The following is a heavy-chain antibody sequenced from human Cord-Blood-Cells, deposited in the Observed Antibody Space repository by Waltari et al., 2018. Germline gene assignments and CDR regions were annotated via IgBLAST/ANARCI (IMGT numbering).Heavy chain of an antibody. V-gene: IGHV3-13*01. CDR2: IVTAGDT. J-gene: IGHJ6*02. Sequence: EVQLVESGGGLVQPGGSLRLSCAASGFTFSSYDMHWVRQATGKGLEWVSDIVTAGDTYYPGSVKGRFTISRENAKNSLYLQMNSLRAGDTAVYYCARERGSSWSTSGMDVWGQGTTVTVSS. D-gene: IGHD6-13*01. CDR1: GFTFSSYD. CDR3: ARERGSSWSTSGMDV.